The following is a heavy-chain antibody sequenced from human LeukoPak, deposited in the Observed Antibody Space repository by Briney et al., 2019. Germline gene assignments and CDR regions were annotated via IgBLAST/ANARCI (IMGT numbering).Heavy chain of an antibody. J-gene: IGHJ6*02. CDR3: ARDWMAIFYYYGMDV. CDR1: GYTFTSYA. Sequence: ASVKVSCKASGYTFTSYAMHWARQAPGQRLEWMGWINAGNGNTKYSQKFQGRVTITADESTSTAYMELSSLRSEDTAVYYCARDWMAIFYYYGMDVWGQGTTVTVSS. D-gene: IGHD3-9*01. CDR2: INAGNGNT. V-gene: IGHV1-3*01.